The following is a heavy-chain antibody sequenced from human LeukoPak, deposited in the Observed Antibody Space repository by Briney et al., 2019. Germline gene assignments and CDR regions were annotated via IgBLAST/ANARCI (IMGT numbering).Heavy chain of an antibody. V-gene: IGHV3-30*02. CDR1: GFTFSSYG. Sequence: PGGSLRLSCAASGFTFSSYGMHWVRQAPGKGLEWVAFIRYDGSNKYYADSVKGRFAISRDNSKNTLYLQMNSLRAEDTAVYYCASTDSSGYDAYFDYWGQGTLVTVSS. CDR3: ASTDSSGYDAYFDY. D-gene: IGHD3-22*01. CDR2: IRYDGSNK. J-gene: IGHJ4*02.